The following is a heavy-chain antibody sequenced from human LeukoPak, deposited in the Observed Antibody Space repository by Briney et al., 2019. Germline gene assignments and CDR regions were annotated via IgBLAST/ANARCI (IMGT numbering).Heavy chain of an antibody. CDR1: GYSFMDYW. J-gene: IGHJ6*02. Sequence: GESLKISCKGSGYSFMDYWIGRVRQMPGKGPEWMGFIFPHDSNPMYSPSFQGQVTISVDKSISTAYVQWSSLKASDTAIYYCARYGIQGCNTNCYRSFYYYGMDVWGQGTTVTVSS. V-gene: IGHV5-51*01. CDR3: ARYGIQGCNTNCYRSFYYYGMDV. D-gene: IGHD2-2*02. CDR2: IFPHDSNP.